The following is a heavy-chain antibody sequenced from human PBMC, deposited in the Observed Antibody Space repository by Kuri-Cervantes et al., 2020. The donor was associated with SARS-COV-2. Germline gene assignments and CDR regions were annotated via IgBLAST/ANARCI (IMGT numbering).Heavy chain of an antibody. V-gene: IGHV3-23*01. CDR3: ANGRGILGAFDI. D-gene: IGHD3-10*01. J-gene: IGHJ3*02. CDR2: ISGSGGST. CDR1: GFTLSGYA. Sequence: GESLKISCAASGFTLSGYAMSRVRQAPGKGLEWVSAISGSGGSTYYADSVKGQFTIPRANSKNTLYLQMNSLRADDTAVYYCANGRGILGAFDIWGQGTMVTVSS.